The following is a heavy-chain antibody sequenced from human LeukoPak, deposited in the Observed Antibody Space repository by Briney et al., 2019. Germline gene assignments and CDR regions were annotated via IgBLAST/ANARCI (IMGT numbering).Heavy chain of an antibody. V-gene: IGHV3-7*01. CDR2: IKQDGTEK. CDR1: GFTLTTYW. Sequence: GGSLRLSCAASGFTLTTYWMSWVRQAPGKGLEWVANIKQDGTEKYYVDSVKGRFTISRDNAKNSLYLQMNSLRAEDTAVYYCAELGITMIGGVWGKGTTVTISS. J-gene: IGHJ6*04. D-gene: IGHD3-10*02. CDR3: AELGITMIGGV.